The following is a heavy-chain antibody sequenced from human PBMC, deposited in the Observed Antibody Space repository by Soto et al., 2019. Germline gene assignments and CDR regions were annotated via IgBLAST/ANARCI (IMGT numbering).Heavy chain of an antibody. CDR1: GGSISSGDYY. J-gene: IGHJ5*02. V-gene: IGHV4-30-4*01. CDR2: IYYSVST. CDR3: ASDYSNYFGWFDP. Sequence: SETLSLTCTVSGGSISSGDYYWSWIRQPPGKGLEWIGYIYYSVSTYYNPSLKSRVTISVDTSKNQFSLKLSSVTAADTAVYYCASDYSNYFGWFDPWGQGTLVTVSS. D-gene: IGHD4-4*01.